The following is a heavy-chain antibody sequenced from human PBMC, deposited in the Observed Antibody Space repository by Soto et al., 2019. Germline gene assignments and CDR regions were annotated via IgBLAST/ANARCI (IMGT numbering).Heavy chain of an antibody. V-gene: IGHV1-69*02. Sequence: VASVNGSSKASGGTFSGDTFTWVRQTPGQGLEWMGRIIPILTIPNYAQKFQGRVTITADKSTGTTYMELNSLTSEDTAVYYCARSPGVVMAGNNWFDPWGQGTLVTVSS. J-gene: IGHJ5*02. CDR3: ARSPGVVMAGNNWFDP. CDR2: IIPILTIP. CDR1: GGTFSGDT. D-gene: IGHD2-21*01.